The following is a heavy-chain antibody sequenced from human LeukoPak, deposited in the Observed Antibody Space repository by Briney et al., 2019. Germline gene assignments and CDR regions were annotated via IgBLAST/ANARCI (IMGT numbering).Heavy chain of an antibody. Sequence: SETLSLTCTLSGGSISSSSYYWGWIRQPPGKGLEWIGSINYSGSTYYNPSLKSRVTISLNTSKNHFSLKLSSVTAAATAVYYSARHSPVRYSGGSCYPTDYWGQGALVTVSS. CDR3: ARHSPVRYSGGSCYPTDY. CDR2: INYSGST. J-gene: IGHJ4*02. V-gene: IGHV4-39*02. D-gene: IGHD2-15*01. CDR1: GGSISSSSYY.